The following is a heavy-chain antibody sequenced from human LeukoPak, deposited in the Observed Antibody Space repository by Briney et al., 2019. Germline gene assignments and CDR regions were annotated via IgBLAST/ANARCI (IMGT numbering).Heavy chain of an antibody. CDR2: IIPILGIA. J-gene: IGHJ4*02. V-gene: IGHV1-69*04. D-gene: IGHD2-2*01. Sequence: SVKVSCKASGGTFSSYAISWVRQAPGQGLEWMGRIIPILGIANYAQKFQGRVTITADKSTSTAYMELSSLRSEDTAVYYCARDDIVVVPAAMVYWGQGTLVTVSS. CDR1: GGTFSSYA. CDR3: ARDDIVVVPAAMVY.